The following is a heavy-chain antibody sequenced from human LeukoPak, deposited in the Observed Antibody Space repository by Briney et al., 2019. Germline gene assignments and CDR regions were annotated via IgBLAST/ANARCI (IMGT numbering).Heavy chain of an antibody. CDR3: ARVTGSSSFDY. V-gene: IGHV4-59*10. CDR1: GESFSGYY. J-gene: IGHJ4*02. Sequence: PSETLTLTCAVNGESFSGYYWSWIRQPAGKGLEWIGRIYTSGSTNYNPSLKSRVTMSVDTSKNQFSLKLSSVTAADTAVYYCARVTGSSSFDYWGQRTLVTVSS. D-gene: IGHD6-6*01. CDR2: IYTSGST.